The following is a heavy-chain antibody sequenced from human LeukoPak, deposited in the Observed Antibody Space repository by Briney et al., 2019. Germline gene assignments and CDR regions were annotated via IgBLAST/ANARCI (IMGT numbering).Heavy chain of an antibody. CDR2: IFYSGNA. J-gene: IGHJ6*02. Sequence: PSETLSLTCTVSGGSISSSSYYWSWIRQPPGKGLEWIGYIFYSGNANYNPSLKSRVTISVDTSKSQFSLRLSSVTAADTAVYYCARRGRYGAGPLYYYYGMDVWGQGTTVTVSS. V-gene: IGHV4-61*05. D-gene: IGHD3-10*01. CDR1: GGSISSSSYY. CDR3: ARRGRYGAGPLYYYYGMDV.